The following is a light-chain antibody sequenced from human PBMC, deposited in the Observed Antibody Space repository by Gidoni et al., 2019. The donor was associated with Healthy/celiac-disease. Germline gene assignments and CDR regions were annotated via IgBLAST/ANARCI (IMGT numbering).Light chain of an antibody. CDR1: QSLLHRNGYNY. Sequence: IVMTQSPLTLPVTPGEPASLYCRSSQSLLHRNGYNYLDWYQQKPGQSPQLLIYLGSNRASGVPDRFSGSGSGTDFTLKISRVEAEDVGVYFCMQALQTPWTFGQGTKVEIK. V-gene: IGKV2-28*01. CDR2: LGS. J-gene: IGKJ1*01. CDR3: MQALQTPWT.